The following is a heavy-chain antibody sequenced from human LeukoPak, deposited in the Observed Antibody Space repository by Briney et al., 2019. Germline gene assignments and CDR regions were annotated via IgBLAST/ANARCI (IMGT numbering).Heavy chain of an antibody. CDR3: ARGSRGAFDI. V-gene: IGHV3-7*01. J-gene: IGHJ3*02. CDR2: MKLDGGDK. CDR1: RFAFSSYW. Sequence: GGSLRLSCAASRFAFSSYWMSWVRQAPGKGLEWVANMKLDGGDKYCVGSVKGRFTISGDNAKNSLYLQMNSLRADDTAVYYCARGSRGAFDIWGQGTMVTVSS. D-gene: IGHD6-19*01.